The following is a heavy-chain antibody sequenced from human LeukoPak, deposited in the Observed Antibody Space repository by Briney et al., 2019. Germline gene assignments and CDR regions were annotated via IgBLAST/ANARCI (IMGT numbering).Heavy chain of an antibody. V-gene: IGHV1-46*01. CDR3: ARDEGSVTRGY. D-gene: IGHD4-17*01. J-gene: IGHJ4*02. Sequence: ASVKVSCKASGYTFTTYYMHWVRQAPGQGLEWVGIINLSSGSTSYAQKFQGRVTMTRDTSTSTVYMELSRLRSDDTAVYYCARDEGSVTRGYWGQGTLVTVSS. CDR1: GYTFTTYY. CDR2: INLSSGST.